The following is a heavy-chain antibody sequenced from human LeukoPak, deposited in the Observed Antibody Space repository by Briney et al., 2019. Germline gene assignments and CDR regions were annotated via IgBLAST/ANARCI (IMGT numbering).Heavy chain of an antibody. CDR1: GFTFSSYA. CDR2: ISYDGSNK. D-gene: IGHD3-9*01. CDR3: ARDLDSYFDY. V-gene: IGHV3-30-3*01. Sequence: GGSLRLFCAASGFTFSSYAMHWVRQAPGKGLEWVAVISYDGSNKYYADSVKGRFTISRDNSKNTLYLQMNSLRAEDTAVYYCARDLDSYFDYWGQGTLVTVFS. J-gene: IGHJ4*02.